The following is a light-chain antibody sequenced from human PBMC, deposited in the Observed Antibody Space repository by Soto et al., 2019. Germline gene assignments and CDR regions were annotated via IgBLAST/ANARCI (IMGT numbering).Light chain of an antibody. J-gene: IGLJ2*01. V-gene: IGLV1-40*01. Sequence: QSVLPQPPSLSGAPGQRVTISCSGSSSTIGAGSDVHWYQQLPGTAPKLLIYGNSNRPSGVPDRFSGSKSGTSASLAITGLQADDEADYYCQSYDSSLSGVVFVGGTPLNLL. CDR2: GNS. CDR3: QSYDSSLSGVV. CDR1: SSTIGAGSD.